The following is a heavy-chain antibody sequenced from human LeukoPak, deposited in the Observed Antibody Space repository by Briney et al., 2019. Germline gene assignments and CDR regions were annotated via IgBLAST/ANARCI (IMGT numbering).Heavy chain of an antibody. J-gene: IGHJ4*02. CDR1: GGSISSSNW. D-gene: IGHD1-26*01. CDR2: IYHSGST. CDR3: AGRGSGSYYYFDY. V-gene: IGHV4-4*02. Sequence: PSGTLSLTCAVSGGSISSSNWWSWVRQPPGKGLEWIGEIYHSGSTNYNPSLKNRVTISVDPSSNQFSLKLNSVTAADTAVYYCAGRGSGSYYYFDYWSQGTLVTVSS.